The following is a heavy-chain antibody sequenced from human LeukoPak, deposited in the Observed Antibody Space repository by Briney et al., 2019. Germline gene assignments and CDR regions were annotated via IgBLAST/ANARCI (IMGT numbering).Heavy chain of an antibody. CDR3: AKDHGSGYYYNPNFDY. V-gene: IGHV3-23*01. D-gene: IGHD3-22*01. Sequence: GGSLRLSCAASGFTFSSYAMSWVRQAPGKGLEWVSAISGSGGSTYYADSAKGRFTISRDNSKNTLYLQMNSLRAEDTAVYYCAKDHGSGYYYNPNFDYWGQGTLVTVSS. J-gene: IGHJ4*02. CDR1: GFTFSSYA. CDR2: ISGSGGST.